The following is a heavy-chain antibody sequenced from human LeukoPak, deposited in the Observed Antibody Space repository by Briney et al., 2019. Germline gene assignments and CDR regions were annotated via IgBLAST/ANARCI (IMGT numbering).Heavy chain of an antibody. CDR2: INHSGST. CDR1: GGSFSGYY. V-gene: IGHV4-34*01. Sequence: PSETLSLTCAVYGGSFSGYYWSWIRQPPGKGPEWIGEINHSGSTNYNPSLKSRVTISVDTSKNQFSLKLSSVTAADTAVYYCARGRRGIAVAGMLRNWFDPWGQGTLVTVSS. CDR3: ARGRRGIAVAGMLRNWFDP. D-gene: IGHD6-19*01. J-gene: IGHJ5*02.